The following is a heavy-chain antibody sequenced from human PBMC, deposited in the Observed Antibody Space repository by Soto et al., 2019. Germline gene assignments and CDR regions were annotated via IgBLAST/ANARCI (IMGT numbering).Heavy chain of an antibody. J-gene: IGHJ3*02. CDR2: IYPGDSDT. Sequence: GESLKISCKGSGYSFTSYWIGWVRQMPGKGLEWMGIIYPGDSDTRYSPSSQGQVTISADKSISTAYLQWSSLKASDTAMYHCATGQYADSSGYFGAFDIWGQRSMVTVS. D-gene: IGHD3-22*01. V-gene: IGHV5-51*01. CDR1: GYSFTSYW. CDR3: ATGQYADSSGYFGAFDI.